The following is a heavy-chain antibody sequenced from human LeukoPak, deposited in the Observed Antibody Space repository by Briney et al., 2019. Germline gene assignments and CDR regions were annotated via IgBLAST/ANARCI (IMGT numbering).Heavy chain of an antibody. V-gene: IGHV3-74*01. CDR1: GFTFNNYW. CDR3: VRDRIGFDP. Sequence: PGGSLRLSCAAFGFTFNNYWMHWVRQAPGKGLVCVSRVDSDGTTTAYADSVKGRFTVSRDNAKNTVFLQMNSLRAEDTAVYYCVRDRIGFDPWGQGTLVTVSS. D-gene: IGHD3-16*02. J-gene: IGHJ5*02. CDR2: VDSDGTTT.